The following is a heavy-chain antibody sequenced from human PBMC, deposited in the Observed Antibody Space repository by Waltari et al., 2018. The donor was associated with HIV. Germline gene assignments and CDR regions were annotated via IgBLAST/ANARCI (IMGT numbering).Heavy chain of an antibody. V-gene: IGHV3-23*01. CDR1: GFTFSSYD. CDR3: ARGYSGRTYEPDS. D-gene: IGHD5-12*01. J-gene: IGHJ4*02. Sequence: EVQLLESGGGLVQPGGSLRLSCAASGFTFSSYDMNWVRQAPGKGLEWVSAITSTGGDTFYADSVKGRFTISRDNSKNTLYLQMNSLRAEDTAIYYCARGYSGRTYEPDSWGQGTLVTVSS. CDR2: ITSTGGDT.